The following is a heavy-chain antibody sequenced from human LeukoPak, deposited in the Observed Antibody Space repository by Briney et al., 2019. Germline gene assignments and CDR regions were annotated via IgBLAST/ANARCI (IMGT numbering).Heavy chain of an antibody. V-gene: IGHV7-4-1*02. Sequence: ASVKVSCKASGYTFTSYAMNWVRQAPGQGLEWMGWINTNTGNPTYAQGFTGRFVFSLDTSVSTAYLQISSLKAEDTAVYYCARVVGCGGDCYSGISDYWGQGTLVAVSS. J-gene: IGHJ4*02. D-gene: IGHD2-21*02. CDR3: ARVVGCGGDCYSGISDY. CDR2: INTNTGNP. CDR1: GYTFTSYA.